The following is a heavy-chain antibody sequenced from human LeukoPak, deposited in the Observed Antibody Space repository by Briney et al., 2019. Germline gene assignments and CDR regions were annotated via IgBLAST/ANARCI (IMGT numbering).Heavy chain of an antibody. V-gene: IGHV5-51*01. CDR2: IYPGDSDT. J-gene: IGHJ3*02. D-gene: IGHD6-13*01. Sequence: GESLRISCKGSGYSFTSYWIGWVRQMPGKGLEWMGIIYPGDSDTRYSPSFQGQVTISADKSISTAYLQWSSLKASDTAMYYCASSIAAAHDAFDIWGQGTMVTVSS. CDR3: ASSIAAAHDAFDI. CDR1: GYSFTSYW.